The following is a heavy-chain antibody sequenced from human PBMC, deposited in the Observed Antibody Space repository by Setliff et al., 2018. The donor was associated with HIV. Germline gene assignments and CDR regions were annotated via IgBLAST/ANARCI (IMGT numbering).Heavy chain of an antibody. J-gene: IGHJ4*02. D-gene: IGHD3-3*01. Sequence: PSETLSLTCTLYGASFSGYFWSWIRQPPGKGLEWIGEINHAGSTNFNPSLKGRVTISVDMSKRQFSLHLTSVTAADTAVYYYATLSGPVDHWGQGTLVTVSS. CDR3: ATLSGPVDH. CDR2: INHAGST. V-gene: IGHV4-34*01. CDR1: GASFSGYF.